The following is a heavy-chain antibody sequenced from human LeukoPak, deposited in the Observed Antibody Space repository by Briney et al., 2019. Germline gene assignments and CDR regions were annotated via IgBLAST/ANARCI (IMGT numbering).Heavy chain of an antibody. Sequence: PSETLSLTCTVSGYSISSGYYWGWIRQPPGKGLEWIGSIYHSGSTYYNPSLKSRVTISVDTSKNQFSLKLSSVTAADTAVYYCARDPTYYYDSSGYYSHYYYYYMDVWGKGTTVTVSS. V-gene: IGHV4-38-2*02. D-gene: IGHD3-22*01. CDR2: IYHSGST. CDR1: GYSISSGYY. CDR3: ARDPTYYYDSSGYYSHYYYYYMDV. J-gene: IGHJ6*03.